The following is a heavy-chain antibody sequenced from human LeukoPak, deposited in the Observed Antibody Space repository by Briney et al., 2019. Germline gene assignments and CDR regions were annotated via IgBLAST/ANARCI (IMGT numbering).Heavy chain of an antibody. CDR1: GFTLSSYA. D-gene: IGHD2-15*01. CDR2: ISGSGGST. CDR3: AKDILVSYYFDY. J-gene: IGHJ4*02. Sequence: PGGSLRLSCAASGFTLSSYAMSWVRQAPGKGLEWVSAISGSGGSTYYADSVKGRFTISRDNSKNTLYLQMNSLRAEDTAVYYCAKDILVSYYFDYWGQGTLVTVSS. V-gene: IGHV3-23*01.